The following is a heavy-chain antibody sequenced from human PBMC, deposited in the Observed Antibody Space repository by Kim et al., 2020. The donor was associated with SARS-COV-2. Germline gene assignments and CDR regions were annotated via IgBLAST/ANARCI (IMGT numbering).Heavy chain of an antibody. Sequence: GGSLRLSCAASGFTFSSYAMSWVRQAPGKGLEWVSAISGSGGSTYYADSVKGRFTISRDNSKNTLYLQMNSLRAEDTAVYYCAKDPSEYYYDSSGYLSPWGQGTLVTVSS. V-gene: IGHV3-23*01. J-gene: IGHJ5*02. CDR3: AKDPSEYYYDSSGYLSP. CDR2: ISGSGGST. CDR1: GFTFSSYA. D-gene: IGHD3-22*01.